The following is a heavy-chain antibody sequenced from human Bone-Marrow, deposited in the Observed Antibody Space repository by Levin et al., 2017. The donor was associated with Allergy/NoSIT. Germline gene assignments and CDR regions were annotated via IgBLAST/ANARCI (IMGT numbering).Heavy chain of an antibody. CDR3: AREKGGTRGWYTVDY. CDR2: IRGSGEKT. Sequence: QPGGSLRLSCAASGFTLSNYGMHWVRQAPGKGLEWISAIRGSGEKTYYADSVEGRFTVSRDNSKDTVYLQMNSLRGEDTAVYFCAREKGGTRGWYTVDYWGQGALVIVSP. D-gene: IGHD6-19*01. CDR1: GFTLSNYG. J-gene: IGHJ4*02. V-gene: IGHV3-23*01.